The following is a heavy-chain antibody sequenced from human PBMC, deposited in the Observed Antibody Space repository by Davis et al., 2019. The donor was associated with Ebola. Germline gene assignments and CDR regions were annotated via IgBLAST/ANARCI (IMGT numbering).Heavy chain of an antibody. CDR3: ARTPQYTSYGSYFDY. V-gene: IGHV4-39*02. CDR1: GGSISSSNYY. D-gene: IGHD1-26*01. CDR2: IFNSGST. J-gene: IGHJ4*02. Sequence: SETLSLTCTVSGGSISSSNYYWGWIRQPPGKGLEWIGSIFNSGSTYYNPSLKSRVTISVDTSKKHFSLNVNSVTAADTAMYYCARTPQYTSYGSYFDYWGQGAVVTVSS.